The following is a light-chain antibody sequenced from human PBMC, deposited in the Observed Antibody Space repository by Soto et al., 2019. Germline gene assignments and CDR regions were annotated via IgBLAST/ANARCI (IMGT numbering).Light chain of an antibody. J-gene: IGLJ1*01. CDR3: CSYVGTYTYV. CDR2: DVN. Sequence: QSVLTQPASVSGSPGQSITISCTGTYSDVGTYNRVSWYQQSPGKAPKLMIYDVNKRPSGVPDRFSGSKSGNTASLTISGLQADDEADYYCCSYVGTYTYVFGTGTKVTVL. V-gene: IGLV2-11*01. CDR1: YSDVGTYNR.